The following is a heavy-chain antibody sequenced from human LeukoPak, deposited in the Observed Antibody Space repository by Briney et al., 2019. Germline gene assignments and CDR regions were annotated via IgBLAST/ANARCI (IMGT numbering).Heavy chain of an antibody. CDR2: ISGSGSTK. Sequence: PGGSLRLSCAASGFTFSSCQMNWVRQAPGKGLEWVSYISGSGSTKYYADSVKGRFTISRDNAKNSLYLQMNSLRAEDTAVYYCARDTYYYDSSGYYPYYFDYWGQGTLVTVSS. J-gene: IGHJ4*02. CDR1: GFTFSSCQ. CDR3: ARDTYYYDSSGYYPYYFDY. V-gene: IGHV3-48*03. D-gene: IGHD3-22*01.